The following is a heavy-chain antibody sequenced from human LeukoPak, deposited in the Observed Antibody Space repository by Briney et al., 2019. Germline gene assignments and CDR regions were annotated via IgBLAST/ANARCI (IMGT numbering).Heavy chain of an antibody. CDR2: INHSGST. D-gene: IGHD3-22*01. CDR1: GGSFSGYY. V-gene: IGHV4-34*01. J-gene: IGHJ4*02. Sequence: SETLSLTCAVYGGSFSGYYWSWIRQPPGEGLEWIGEINHSGSTNYNPSLKSRVTISVDTSKNQFSLKLSSVTAADTAVYYCAIWYSSGYYRFDYWGQGTLVTVSS. CDR3: AIWYSSGYYRFDY.